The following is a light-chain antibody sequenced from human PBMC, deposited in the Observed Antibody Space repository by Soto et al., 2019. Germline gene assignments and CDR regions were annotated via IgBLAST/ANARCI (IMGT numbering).Light chain of an antibody. J-gene: IGLJ1*01. CDR3: TSYTSSSTYV. V-gene: IGLV2-18*02. CDR2: EVS. CDR1: SSDVGSYNR. Sequence: QSVLTQPPSVSGSTGQSVTISCTGTSSDVGSYNRVSWYQQPPGTAPQLMIYEVSNRPSGVPDRFSGSKSGNTASLTISGLQAEDEADYYCTSYTSSSTYVFGTGTKVTVL.